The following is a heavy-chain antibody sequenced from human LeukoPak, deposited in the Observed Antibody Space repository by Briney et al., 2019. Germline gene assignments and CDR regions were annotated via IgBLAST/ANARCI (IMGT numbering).Heavy chain of an antibody. CDR3: ARESGDYYGPHNGMDV. D-gene: IGHD4-17*01. Sequence: PSETLSLTCTVSGGSISSGGYYWSWIRQPPGKGLEWIGYIYHSGSTYYNPSLKSRVTISVDRSKNQFSLKLSSVTAADTAVYYCARESGDYYGPHNGMDVWGQGTTVTVSS. J-gene: IGHJ6*02. V-gene: IGHV4-30-2*01. CDR2: IYHSGST. CDR1: GGSISSGGYY.